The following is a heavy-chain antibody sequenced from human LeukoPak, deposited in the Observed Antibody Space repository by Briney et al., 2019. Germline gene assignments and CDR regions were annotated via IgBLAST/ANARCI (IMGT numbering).Heavy chain of an antibody. CDR3: ARVEEGYGSGRRENYYYYYMDV. Sequence: SETLSLTCTVSGGSISSYYWSWIRQPPGKGLEWIGYIYYSGSTNYNPSLKSRIIISVDTSKNQFSLKLSSVTAADTAVYYCARVEEGYGSGRRENYYYYYMDVWGKGTTVTISS. CDR1: GGSISSYY. D-gene: IGHD3-10*01. J-gene: IGHJ6*03. CDR2: IYYSGST. V-gene: IGHV4-59*01.